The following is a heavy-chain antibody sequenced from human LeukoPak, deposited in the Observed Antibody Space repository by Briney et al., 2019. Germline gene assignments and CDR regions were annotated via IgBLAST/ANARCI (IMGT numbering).Heavy chain of an antibody. CDR1: GLTFSSYS. V-gene: IGHV3-21*04. CDR3: AKKVTTVTSPFDY. D-gene: IGHD4-17*01. Sequence: GGSLRLSCAASGLTFSSYSMNWVRQAPGKGLEWVSSISSSSSYIYYADSVKGRFTISRDNAKNSLYLQMNSLRAEDTAVYYCAKKVTTVTSPFDYWGQGTLVTVSS. CDR2: ISSSSSYI. J-gene: IGHJ4*02.